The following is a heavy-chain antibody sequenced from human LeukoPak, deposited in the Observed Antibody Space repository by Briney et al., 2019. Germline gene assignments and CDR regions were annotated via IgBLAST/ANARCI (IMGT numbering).Heavy chain of an antibody. CDR3: ARGLGGGDTTDY. CDR1: GFTFDDYA. V-gene: IGHV3-9*01. CDR2: ISWNSGSI. D-gene: IGHD2-21*01. J-gene: IGHJ4*02. Sequence: GRSLRLSCAASGFTFDDYAMHWVRQAPGKGLEWVSGISWNSGSIGYADSVKGRFTISRDNSKNTLYLQMNSLRAEDTAVYYCARGLGGGDTTDYWGQGTLVTVSS.